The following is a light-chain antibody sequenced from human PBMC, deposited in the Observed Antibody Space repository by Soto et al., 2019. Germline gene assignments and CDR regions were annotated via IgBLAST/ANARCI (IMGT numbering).Light chain of an antibody. CDR3: QQYDTWPRT. CDR2: GAS. J-gene: IGKJ1*01. CDR1: QTVRNN. V-gene: IGKV3-15*01. Sequence: EIVMTQSPATLSVSPGERATVSCRASQTVRNNLAWYRQKPGQAPRLLIHGASTRATNVPARFSGSGSGTGFTLTISSLQSEDFAVYYCQQYDTWPRTFGQGTKVEI.